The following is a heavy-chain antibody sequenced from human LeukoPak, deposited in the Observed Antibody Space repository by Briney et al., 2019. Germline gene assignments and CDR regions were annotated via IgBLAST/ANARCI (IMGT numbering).Heavy chain of an antibody. Sequence: GGSLRLSCEASGLTFSSYWMHWVRQAPGKGLVWVSRIKSDGSSTDYADSVKGRFTISRDNAKNTLYLQMNGLRAEDTAVYYCATQKCGSDSSGWPFDYWGQGTLVTVSS. CDR3: ATQKCGSDSSGWPFDY. V-gene: IGHV3-74*01. CDR1: GLTFSSYW. CDR2: IKSDGSST. D-gene: IGHD1-26*01. J-gene: IGHJ4*02.